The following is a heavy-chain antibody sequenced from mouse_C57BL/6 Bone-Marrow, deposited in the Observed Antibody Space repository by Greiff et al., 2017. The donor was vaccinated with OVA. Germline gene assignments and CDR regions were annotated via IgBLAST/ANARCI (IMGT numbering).Heavy chain of an antibody. CDR2: ISSGGSYT. D-gene: IGHD1-1*01. J-gene: IGHJ2*01. Sequence: EVQVVESGGDLVKPGGSLKLSCAASGFTFSSYGMSWVRQTPDKRLEWVATISSGGSYTHYPDSVKGRFTISRDNAKNTLYLQMSSLKSEDTAMYYCARYYYGSSYYWGQGTTLTVSS. CDR3: ARYYYGSSYY. CDR1: GFTFSSYG. V-gene: IGHV5-6*01.